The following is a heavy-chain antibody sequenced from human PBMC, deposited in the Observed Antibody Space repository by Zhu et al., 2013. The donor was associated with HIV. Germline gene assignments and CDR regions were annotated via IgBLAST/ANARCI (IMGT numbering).Heavy chain of an antibody. Sequence: QDQLVQSGAEAKKPGASVKVSCKASGYTFTGYAISWVRQPPGQGLEWMGWIGAYNGNTNFAQRFQGRVTMTTDTSTSTAYMELGSLRSDDTAVYYCARGLVGAYYYYYAMDVWGQGTTVTVSS. J-gene: IGHJ6*02. V-gene: IGHV1-18*01. D-gene: IGHD3-10*01. CDR2: IGAYNGNT. CDR3: ARGLVGAYYYYYAMDV. CDR1: GYTFTGYA.